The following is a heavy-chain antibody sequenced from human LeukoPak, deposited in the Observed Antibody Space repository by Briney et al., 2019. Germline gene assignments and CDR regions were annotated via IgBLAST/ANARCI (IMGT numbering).Heavy chain of an antibody. Sequence: GASVKVSCKASGGTFSSYAISWVRQAPGQGLEWMGGIIPIFGTANYAQKFQGRVTITADESTSTAYMELSSLRSEDTAVYYCARVEARDYYYYYMDVWGKGTTVTVSS. CDR3: ARVEARDYYYYYMDV. CDR2: IIPIFGTA. V-gene: IGHV1-69*13. CDR1: GGTFSSYA. J-gene: IGHJ6*03. D-gene: IGHD1-26*01.